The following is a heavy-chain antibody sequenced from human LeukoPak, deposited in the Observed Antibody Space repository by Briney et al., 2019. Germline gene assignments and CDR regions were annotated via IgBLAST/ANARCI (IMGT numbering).Heavy chain of an antibody. CDR3: AKTGKYYYDSSGQFSGDV. D-gene: IGHD3-22*01. J-gene: IGHJ6*04. CDR2: ISSSSSYI. V-gene: IGHV3-21*01. Sequence: PGGSLRLSCAASGFTFSSYSMNWVRQAPGKGLEWVSSISSSSSYIYYADSVKGRFTISRDNAKNSLYLQMNSLRAEDTAVYYCAKTGKYYYDSSGQFSGDVWGKGTTVTISS. CDR1: GFTFSSYS.